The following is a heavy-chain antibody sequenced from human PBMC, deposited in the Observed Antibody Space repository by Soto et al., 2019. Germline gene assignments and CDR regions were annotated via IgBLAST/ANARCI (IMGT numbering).Heavy chain of an antibody. D-gene: IGHD3-22*01. Sequence: PSETLSLTCTVSGSSISSGGYYWSWIRQHPGKGLEWIGYIYYSGSTYYNPSLKSRVTISVDTSKNQFSLKLSSVTAADTAVYYCARDRNYYDSSGYGFDYWGQGTPVTVSS. CDR3: ARDRNYYDSSGYGFDY. J-gene: IGHJ4*02. CDR2: IYYSGST. CDR1: GSSISSGGYY. V-gene: IGHV4-31*03.